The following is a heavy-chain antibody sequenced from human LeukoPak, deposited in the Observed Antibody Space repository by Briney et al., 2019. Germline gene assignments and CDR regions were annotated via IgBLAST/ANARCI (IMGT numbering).Heavy chain of an antibody. D-gene: IGHD3-22*01. V-gene: IGHV3-30*18. J-gene: IGHJ4*02. CDR1: GFTFSSYG. CDR2: ISYDGSNK. CDR3: AKDHYSSGYYYPDY. Sequence: GGSLRLSCAAPGFTFSSYGMHWVRQAPGKGLEWVAVISYDGSNKYYADSVKSRFTISRDNSKNTLYLQMNSLRAEDTAVYYCAKDHYSSGYYYPDYWGQGTLVTVSS.